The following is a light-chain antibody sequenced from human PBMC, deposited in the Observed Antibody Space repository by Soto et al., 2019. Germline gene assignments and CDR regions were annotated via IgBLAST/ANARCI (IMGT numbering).Light chain of an antibody. CDR3: QQYNSYSPYT. CDR2: DAS. Sequence: DIQMTQSPSTLSASVGDRVTITCRASQTISRSLAWYQQKPGKAPKLLIYDASSFESGVPSRFSGSGSGTEFTLTISSLQPDDSATYYCQQYNSYSPYTFGQGTKLEIK. V-gene: IGKV1-5*01. CDR1: QTISRS. J-gene: IGKJ2*01.